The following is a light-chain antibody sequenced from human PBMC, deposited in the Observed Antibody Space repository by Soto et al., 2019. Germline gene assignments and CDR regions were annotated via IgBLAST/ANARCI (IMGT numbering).Light chain of an antibody. CDR3: CSYAGSYTWV. CDR2: DVS. Sequence: QSVLTQPRSVSGSPGQSVTISCTGTSSDVGGYNYVSWYQQHPGNAPKLMIYDVSKRPSGVPDRFSGSKSGNTASLTISGLQAEDEADYCCCSYAGSYTWVFGGGTKLTVL. V-gene: IGLV2-11*01. J-gene: IGLJ3*02. CDR1: SSDVGGYNY.